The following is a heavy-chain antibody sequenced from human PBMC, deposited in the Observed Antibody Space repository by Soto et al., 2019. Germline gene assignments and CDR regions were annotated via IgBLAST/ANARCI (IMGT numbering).Heavy chain of an antibody. CDR2: IYPGDSDT. CDR3: ARLNSNFSWDARYYSGMDV. V-gene: IGHV5-51*01. D-gene: IGHD4-4*01. J-gene: IGHJ6*02. Sequence: PGESLKISCKGSGYSFTSYWIGWVRQMPGKGLEWMGIIYPGDSDTRYSPSFQGQVTISADKSISTAYLQWSSLKASDTAMYYCARLNSNFSWDARYYSGMDVWGQGTTVPVSS. CDR1: GYSFTSYW.